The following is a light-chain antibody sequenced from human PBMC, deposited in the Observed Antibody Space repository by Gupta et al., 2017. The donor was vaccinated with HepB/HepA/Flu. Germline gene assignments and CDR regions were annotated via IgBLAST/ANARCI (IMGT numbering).Light chain of an antibody. Sequence: DIQLTQSPSSLSASVGDKVTITCRARQSISRHLNWYQQKPGRAPQLLIYCASTLHRGVQSRCSGSGAGTDFTLTINSRQPEDFETYYCQQINNNHPNYTFGQGTKMEIK. CDR1: QSISRH. V-gene: IGKV1-39*01. CDR2: CAS. CDR3: QQINNNHPNYT. J-gene: IGKJ2*01.